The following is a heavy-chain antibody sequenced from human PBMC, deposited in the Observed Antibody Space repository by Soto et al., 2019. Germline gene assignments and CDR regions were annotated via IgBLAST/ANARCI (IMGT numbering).Heavy chain of an antibody. CDR2: IRSSSSYI. D-gene: IGHD3-22*01. V-gene: IGHV3-21*01. Sequence: GGSLRLSCAASGFTFSSYSMNWVRQAPGKGLEWVSSIRSSSSYIYYADSAKGRFTISRDNAKNSLYLQMNSLRAEDTAVYYCARGSTFTYYYDSSGYYIFDFWGQGXLDTVSS. J-gene: IGHJ4*02. CDR1: GFTFSSYS. CDR3: ARGSTFTYYYDSSGYYIFDF.